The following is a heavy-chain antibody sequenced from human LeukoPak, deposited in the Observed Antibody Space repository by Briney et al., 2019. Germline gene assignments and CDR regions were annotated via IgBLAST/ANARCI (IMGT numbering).Heavy chain of an antibody. D-gene: IGHD3-10*01. Sequence: SETLSLTCTVSGGSISSYYWSWIRQPPGKGLEWIGYIYYSGSTNYNPSLKSRVTISVDTSKNQFSLKLSSVTAADTAVYYCARGYGSDRIPRYYYGMDVWGQGTTVTVSS. J-gene: IGHJ6*02. CDR1: GGSISSYY. CDR2: IYYSGST. CDR3: ARGYGSDRIPRYYYGMDV. V-gene: IGHV4-59*01.